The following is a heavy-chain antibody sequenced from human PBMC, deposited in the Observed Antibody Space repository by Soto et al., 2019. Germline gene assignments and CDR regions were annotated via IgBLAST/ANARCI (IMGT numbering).Heavy chain of an antibody. CDR3: PTPGYGNHGIFDS. J-gene: IGHJ4*02. D-gene: IGHD5-12*01. CDR2: IKTKTDGGTT. CDR1: GFSFDRAW. V-gene: IGHV3-15*01. Sequence: EVQLVESGGGLVKPGGSLTLSCSASGFSFDRAWASWVRQAPGRGLEWVGLIKTKTDGGTTDYAASVKGRFTISKDESEKTVYLHMNRLKTEDTPFYFCPTPGYGNHGIFDSGGQGPVVPVPS.